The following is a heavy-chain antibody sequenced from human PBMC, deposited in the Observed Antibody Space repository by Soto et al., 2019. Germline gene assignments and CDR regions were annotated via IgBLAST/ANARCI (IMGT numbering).Heavy chain of an antibody. CDR1: GFTFSSYW. J-gene: IGHJ4*02. CDR2: IKQDGSEK. Sequence: GGSLRLSCAASGFTFSSYWMSWVRQAPGKGLEWVANIKQDGSEKYYVDSVKGRFTISRDNAKNSLYLQMNSLRAEDTAMYYCARGVAYDSSGYYSLEYYFDYWGQGTLVTVSS. D-gene: IGHD3-22*01. CDR3: ARGVAYDSSGYYSLEYYFDY. V-gene: IGHV3-7*05.